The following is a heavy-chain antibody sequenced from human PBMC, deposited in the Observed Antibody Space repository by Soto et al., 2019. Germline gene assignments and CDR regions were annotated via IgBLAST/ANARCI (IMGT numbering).Heavy chain of an antibody. CDR2: ISGSGGGT. Sequence: EVQVVESGGGLVQPGGSLRLSCATSKFTFSAYAMTWVRQAPGEGLEWVASISGSGGGTSYADSVKGRFSISRDNSKNTLYLRMNSLRVEDTAVYYCTRDPNGDHSGAFDFWGQGIVVTVSS. V-gene: IGHV3-23*04. J-gene: IGHJ3*01. D-gene: IGHD4-17*01. CDR3: TRDPNGDHSGAFDF. CDR1: KFTFSAYA.